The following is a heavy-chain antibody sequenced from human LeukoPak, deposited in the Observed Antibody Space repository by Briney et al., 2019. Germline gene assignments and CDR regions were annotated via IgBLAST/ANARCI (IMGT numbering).Heavy chain of an antibody. J-gene: IGHJ5*02. D-gene: IGHD3-3*01. CDR1: GFTFSSYG. Sequence: GGSLRLSCAASGFTFSSYGMHWVRQAPGKGLEWVAFIRYDGSNKYYADSVKGRFTISRDNSKNTLYLQMNSLRAEDTAVYYCARGGDDFWSGYFNWFDPWGQGTLVTVSS. CDR2: IRYDGSNK. V-gene: IGHV3-30*02. CDR3: ARGGDDFWSGYFNWFDP.